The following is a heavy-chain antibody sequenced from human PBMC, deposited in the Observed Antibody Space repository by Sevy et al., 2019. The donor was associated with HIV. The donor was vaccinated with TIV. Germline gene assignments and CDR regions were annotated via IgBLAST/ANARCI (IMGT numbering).Heavy chain of an antibody. CDR3: ARVVDYCTNGVCYKRAYYYYYMDV. Sequence: ASVKVSCKASGYTFTSYGISWVRQPPGQGLEWMGWISAYNGNTNYAQKLQGRVTMTTDTSTSTAYMELRSLRSDDTAVYYCARVVDYCTNGVCYKRAYYYYYMDVWGKGTTVTVSS. CDR1: GYTFTSYG. CDR2: ISAYNGNT. V-gene: IGHV1-18*04. D-gene: IGHD2-8*01. J-gene: IGHJ6*03.